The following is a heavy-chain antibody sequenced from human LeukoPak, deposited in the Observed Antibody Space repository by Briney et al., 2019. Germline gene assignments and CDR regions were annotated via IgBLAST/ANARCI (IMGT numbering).Heavy chain of an antibody. D-gene: IGHD6-13*01. J-gene: IGHJ6*02. V-gene: IGHV3-23*01. CDR3: AKSLVRSWVSYYYYGMDV. Sequence: GGSLRLSCAASGFTFSSYDMSWVRQAPGKGLEWVSSITLSGGNTFYADSVMGRFTVSRDNSKNTLYLQMNSLSAEDTAVYYCAKSLVRSWVSYYYYGMDVWGQGTTVTVSS. CDR1: GFTFSSYD. CDR2: ITLSGGNT.